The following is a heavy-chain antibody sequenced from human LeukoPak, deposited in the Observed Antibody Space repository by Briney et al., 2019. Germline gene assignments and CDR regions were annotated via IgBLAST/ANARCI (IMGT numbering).Heavy chain of an antibody. D-gene: IGHD3-10*01. CDR2: ISAYNGNT. Sequence: GASVXVSXRASXYTXXSYGISWVRQAPGQGREWMGWISAYNGNTNYAQNLQGRVTMTTDTSTSTAYMELRSLRSDDTAVYYCARDGSGDFDYWGQGTLVTISS. CDR1: XYTXXSYG. CDR3: ARDGSGDFDY. J-gene: IGHJ4*02. V-gene: IGHV1-18*01.